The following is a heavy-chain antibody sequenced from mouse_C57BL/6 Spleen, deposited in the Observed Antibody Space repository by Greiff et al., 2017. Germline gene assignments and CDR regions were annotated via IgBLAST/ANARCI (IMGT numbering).Heavy chain of an antibody. CDR3: ERYHYGSSYDAY. V-gene: IGHV1-42*01. CDR1: GYSFTGYY. J-gene: IGHJ3*01. D-gene: IGHD1-1*01. Sequence: VQLQQSGPELVKPGASVKISCKASGYSFTGYYMNWVKQSPEKSLEWIGEINPSTGGTTYNQKFKAKATLTVDKSSSTAYMQLKSLTSEDSAVYYCERYHYGSSYDAYWGQGTLVTVSA. CDR2: INPSTGGT.